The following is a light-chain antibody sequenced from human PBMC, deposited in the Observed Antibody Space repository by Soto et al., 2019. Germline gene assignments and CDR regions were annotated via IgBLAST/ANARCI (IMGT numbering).Light chain of an antibody. Sequence: SYELTQPPSLSVAPGQTARITCGGNNIGSKSVHWYQQKPGQAPVLVVYDDSYRPSGIPERFSGSNSGNTATLTISRVEAGDEADYYCQVWDSSSDHVVFGGGTKRTAL. V-gene: IGLV3-21*02. J-gene: IGLJ2*01. CDR1: NIGSKS. CDR3: QVWDSSSDHVV. CDR2: DDS.